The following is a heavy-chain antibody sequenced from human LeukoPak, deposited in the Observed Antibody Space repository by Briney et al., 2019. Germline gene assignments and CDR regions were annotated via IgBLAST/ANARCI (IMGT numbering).Heavy chain of an antibody. D-gene: IGHD6-6*01. CDR1: GGAITNDNFY. Sequence: SETLSLTCTVSGGAITNDNFYWGWGREPPGKGLEWVVSINYSGTTYYNPSLRSRLSISVDTSRTQFFLTLNSVTAADTAVYYCAKLYDSWGRGILVTVSS. CDR3: AKLYDS. J-gene: IGHJ4*02. CDR2: INYSGTT. V-gene: IGHV4-39*01.